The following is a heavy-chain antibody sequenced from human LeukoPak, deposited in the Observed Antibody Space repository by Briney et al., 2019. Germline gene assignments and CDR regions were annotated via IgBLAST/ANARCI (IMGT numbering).Heavy chain of an antibody. CDR2: LRYDGSTA. CDR3: AKDPYGGTYPSYFDY. CDR1: GFTLGSYG. J-gene: IGHJ4*02. Sequence: GGSLSLSCAASGFTLGSYGMSWVRQAPGKGLDWVAFLRYDGSTAFYEDSVKGRFTISRDSSKNTLYLQMNSLTPADTAIYCCAKDPYGGTYPSYFDYWGQGTLVTVSS. V-gene: IGHV3-30*02. D-gene: IGHD1-26*01.